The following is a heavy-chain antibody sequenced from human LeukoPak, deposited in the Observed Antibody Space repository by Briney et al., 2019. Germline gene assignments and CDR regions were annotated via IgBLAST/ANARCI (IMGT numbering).Heavy chain of an antibody. CDR3: AKDRWFGELLY. V-gene: IGHV3-23*01. Sequence: GGSLRLSCAASGFTFSYYAMSWVRQAPGKGLEWVSVISGSGGSTYYADSVKGRFTISRDNSKNTLYLQMNSLRAEDTAVYYCAKDRWFGELLYWGQGTLVTVSS. J-gene: IGHJ4*02. CDR2: ISGSGGST. D-gene: IGHD3-10*01. CDR1: GFTFSYYA.